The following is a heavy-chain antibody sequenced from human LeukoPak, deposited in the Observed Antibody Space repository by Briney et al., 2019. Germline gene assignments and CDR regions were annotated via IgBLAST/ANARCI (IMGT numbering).Heavy chain of an antibody. CDR3: AKDGGGALEWLPPMDV. V-gene: IGHV3-23*01. CDR2: ISDSGGNT. CDR1: GFTFSSYA. J-gene: IGHJ6*02. D-gene: IGHD3-3*01. Sequence: PGGSLRLSCAASGFTFSSYAMSWVRQAPGKGLEWVSGISDSGGNTYYADSVKGRFTIARDNSRNTLYLQMNSLRVEDTAVYYCAKDGGGALEWLPPMDVWGQGTTVTVSS.